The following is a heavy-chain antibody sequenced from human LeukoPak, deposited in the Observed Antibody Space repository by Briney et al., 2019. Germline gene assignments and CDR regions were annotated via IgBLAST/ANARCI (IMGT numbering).Heavy chain of an antibody. J-gene: IGHJ4*02. CDR1: GGSFSGYY. CDR2: INHSGST. Sequence: PSETLSLTCAVYGGSFSGYYWSWIRQPPGKGLEWIGGINHSGSTNYNPSLKSRVTISVDTSKNQFSLKLSSVTAADTAVYYCARRDVLLWFGEFDYWGQGTLVTVSS. CDR3: ARRDVLLWFGEFDY. V-gene: IGHV4-34*01. D-gene: IGHD3-10*01.